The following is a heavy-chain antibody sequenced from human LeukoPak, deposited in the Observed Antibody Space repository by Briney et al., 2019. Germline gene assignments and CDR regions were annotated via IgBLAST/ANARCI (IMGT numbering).Heavy chain of an antibody. D-gene: IGHD3-3*01. CDR2: INGGSTYI. J-gene: IGHJ4*02. CDR1: GFTFSGYT. V-gene: IGHV3-21*01. Sequence: PGESLRLSCAASGFTFSGYTMNWVHQAPGQGLEWVSSINGGSTYIYYADSLKGRFTVSRDNAKSSVSLQMNSLGAEDTSVYYCVREGRFLDYWGQGTLVTVSS. CDR3: VREGRFLDY.